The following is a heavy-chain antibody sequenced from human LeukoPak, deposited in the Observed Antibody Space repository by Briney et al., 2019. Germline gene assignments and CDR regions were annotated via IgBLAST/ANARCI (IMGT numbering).Heavy chain of an antibody. CDR1: GFPFVAYA. CDR3: ARLAAGSPGY. D-gene: IGHD3-16*01. J-gene: IGHJ4*02. CDR2: ISSDTTNK. V-gene: IGHV3-30*10. Sequence: GGSLRLSCATSGFPFVAYALHWVRQAPGKGLEWVAVISSDTTNKYYMDSVKGRFTISRDNSKNTLYLQMDSLRLEDTAVYYCARLAAGSPGYWGQGTLVTGSS.